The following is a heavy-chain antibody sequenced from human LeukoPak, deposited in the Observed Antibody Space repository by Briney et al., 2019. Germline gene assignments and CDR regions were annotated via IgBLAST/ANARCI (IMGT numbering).Heavy chain of an antibody. Sequence: SQTLSLTCAISGDSVSSNSAAWDWIRQSPSRGLEWLGRTYYRSKWHNDYAVSVKSRITINPDTSKNHFSLQLSSVTPEDTAVYYCARESSGYSASFAPFDYWGQGTLVTVSS. CDR3: ARESSGYSASFAPFDY. CDR1: GDSVSSNSAA. V-gene: IGHV6-1*01. D-gene: IGHD3-22*01. CDR2: TYYRSKWHN. J-gene: IGHJ4*02.